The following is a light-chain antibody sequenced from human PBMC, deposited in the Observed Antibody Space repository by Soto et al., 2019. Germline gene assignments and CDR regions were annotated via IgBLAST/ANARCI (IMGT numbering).Light chain of an antibody. CDR3: AAWDDSLNGPGA. V-gene: IGLV1-44*01. CDR1: SSNIGINT. J-gene: IGLJ1*01. CDR2: SNN. Sequence: QAVVTQPPSASGTPGQRVTISCSGSSSNIGINTVNWYQQLPGTAPKLLIYSNNQRPSGVPERFSGSKSGTSASLAISGLQSEDEADYYCAAWDDSLNGPGAFGTGTKVTVL.